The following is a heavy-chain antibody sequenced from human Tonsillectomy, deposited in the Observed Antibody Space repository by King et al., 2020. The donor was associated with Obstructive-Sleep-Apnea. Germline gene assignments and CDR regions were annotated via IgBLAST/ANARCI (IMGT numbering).Heavy chain of an antibody. CDR3: VREVGAWYRIFDY. CDR1: GFTFSSYN. V-gene: IGHV3-48*04. Sequence: VQLVESGGGLVQPGGSLRLSCAAPGFTFSSYNMSWVRQAPGKGLEWVAYIISSRITIYYSYSVKGRFTISRDNAKNSLYLQRDSLRAEDTALYYGVREVGAWYRIFDYWGQGTLVTVSS. D-gene: IGHD6-19*01. J-gene: IGHJ4*02. CDR2: IISSRITI.